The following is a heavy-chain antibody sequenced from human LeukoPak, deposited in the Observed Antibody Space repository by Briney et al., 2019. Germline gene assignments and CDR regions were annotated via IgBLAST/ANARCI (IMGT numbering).Heavy chain of an antibody. J-gene: IGHJ4*02. V-gene: IGHV5-51*01. D-gene: IGHD6-19*01. CDR3: ATSSSGWYYYFDY. CDR1: GYSFATYW. CDR2: IYPGDSDT. Sequence: HGESLKISCTGSGYSFATYWIAWVRQMPGKGLEWMGIIYPGDSDTRYSPSFQGQVTISADKSISTAYLQWSSLKASDTAMYYCATSSSGWYYYFDYWGQGALVTVSS.